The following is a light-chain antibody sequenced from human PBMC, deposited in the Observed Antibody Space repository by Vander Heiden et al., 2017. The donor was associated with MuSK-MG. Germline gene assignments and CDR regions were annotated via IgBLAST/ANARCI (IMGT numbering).Light chain of an antibody. J-gene: IGKJ4*01. V-gene: IGKV1-39*01. CDR1: QSISSY. CDR3: QQCESAPLT. CDR2: AAS. Sequence: DSQMTLSPSSLSASVGDRVTITCRASQSISSYLNWYQQKPGKAPRLLIYAASSLQSGIPARFSGSGSGTDFTLTISRLQPEDFATYYCQQCESAPLTFGGGTKVEIK.